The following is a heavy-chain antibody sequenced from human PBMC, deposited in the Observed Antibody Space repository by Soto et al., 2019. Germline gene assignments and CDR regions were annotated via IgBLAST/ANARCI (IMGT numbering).Heavy chain of an antibody. J-gene: IGHJ4*02. CDR2: IYYSGST. CDR3: ARGLSVTLFDN. V-gene: IGHV4-31*03. Sequence: QVQLQESGPGLVKPSQTLSLTCTVSGGSIRTGGYYWTWIRQHQGKGLEWIGYIYYSGSTYYNPSLKSRVTISVDTSKNQFSLKLSSVTAADTAVYYCARGLSVTLFDNWGQGTLVTVSS. D-gene: IGHD4-17*01. CDR1: GGSIRTGGYY.